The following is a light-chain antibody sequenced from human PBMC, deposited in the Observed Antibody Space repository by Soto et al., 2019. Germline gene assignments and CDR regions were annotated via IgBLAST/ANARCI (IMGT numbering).Light chain of an antibody. Sequence: DIQMTQSPSSLSASVGDRVTITCRASQSISSYLNWYQQKPGKAPKLLIYAASSLASGVPSRFSGSGSGTDFTLTISSLQPEDFATYYCQQSYSTPVTFGQGTRLEIK. CDR2: AAS. CDR1: QSISSY. CDR3: QQSYSTPVT. V-gene: IGKV1-39*01. J-gene: IGKJ5*01.